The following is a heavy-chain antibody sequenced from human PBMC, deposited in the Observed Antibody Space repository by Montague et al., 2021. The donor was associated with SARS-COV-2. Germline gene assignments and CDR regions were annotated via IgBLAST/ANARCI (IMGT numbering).Heavy chain of an antibody. Sequence: PALVKPTQTLTLTCTFSGFSLSTSGMCVSWIRQPPGKALEWLARIDWDDDKYYSTSLKTRLTTSKDTSKNQVVLTVTNMDPVDTATYYCARRTYDILTGYDYGMDVWGQGTTVTVSS. J-gene: IGHJ6*02. V-gene: IGHV2-70*11. CDR3: ARRTYDILTGYDYGMDV. CDR1: GFSLSTSGMC. CDR2: IDWDDDK. D-gene: IGHD3-9*01.